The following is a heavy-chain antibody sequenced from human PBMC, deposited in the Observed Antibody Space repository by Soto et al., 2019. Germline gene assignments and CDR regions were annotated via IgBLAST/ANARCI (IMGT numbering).Heavy chain of an antibody. J-gene: IGHJ4*02. CDR1: GFTFSSYA. CDR2: ISGSGGST. Sequence: EVQLLDSGGGLVQPGGSLRLSCAASGFTFSSYAMSRVRQAPGKGLEWVSSISGSGGSTYYADSVKGRFIISRDNSKSTLYLQMNSLRAEDTAVYYCATGTFNFDSWGQGTLVTVSS. CDR3: ATGTFNFDS. V-gene: IGHV3-23*01.